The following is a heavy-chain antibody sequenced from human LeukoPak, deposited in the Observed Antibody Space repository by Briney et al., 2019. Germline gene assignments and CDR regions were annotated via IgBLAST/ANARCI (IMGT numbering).Heavy chain of an antibody. CDR3: ARLQGDYQGYYKGYYFDY. CDR2: INPSCGST. CDR1: GYTFTSYY. D-gene: IGHD3-22*01. Sequence: ASVKVSLKASGYTFTSYYMHWLRQPPGQGLAGVGIINPSCGSTSNAQKFQGRVNMTRDTSTSTVDMELSSVKDEDTAVYYCARLQGDYQGYYKGYYFDYWGQGTLVTVSS. J-gene: IGHJ4*02. V-gene: IGHV1-46*03.